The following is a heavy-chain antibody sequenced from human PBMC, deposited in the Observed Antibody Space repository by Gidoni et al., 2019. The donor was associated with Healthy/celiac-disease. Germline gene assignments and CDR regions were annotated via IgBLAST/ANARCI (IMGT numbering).Heavy chain of an antibody. CDR3: ARDCSTTSCYTGALDS. CDR1: GFPFSPYW. D-gene: IGHD2-2*02. CDR2: IRQDGSEK. J-gene: IGHJ4*02. Sequence: EVQLVESGGGLVQPGGSLRLPCAPSGFPFSPYWMSWVRQAPGKGLEWVANIRQDGSEKCYVDSLKGRFTISRDNAKSSLYLQMNSLRAEDTAVYYCARDCSTTSCYTGALDSWGQGTLVTVSS. V-gene: IGHV3-7*03.